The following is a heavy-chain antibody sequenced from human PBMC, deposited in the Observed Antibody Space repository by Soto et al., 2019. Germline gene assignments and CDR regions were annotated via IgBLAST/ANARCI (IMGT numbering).Heavy chain of an antibody. CDR3: ASELDWLIAFDY. CDR2: TWDDGGNK. D-gene: IGHD3-9*01. Sequence: QVQLVESGGGVVQSGRSLRLSCAASGFAFSTYGMHWVRQAPGKGLEWVAMTWDDGGNKYYADSVKGRFTISRDNSKNTLYLQMNSLRAEDTAVYYCASELDWLIAFDYWGQGTLVTVSS. J-gene: IGHJ4*02. CDR1: GFAFSTYG. V-gene: IGHV3-33*01.